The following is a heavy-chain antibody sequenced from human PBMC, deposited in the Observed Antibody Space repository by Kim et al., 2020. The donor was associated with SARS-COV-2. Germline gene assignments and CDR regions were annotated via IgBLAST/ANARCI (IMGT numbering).Heavy chain of an antibody. CDR3: ARRALGYCSSTSCQDAFDI. Sequence: SETLSLTCTVSGGSITTSSYQWAWIRQSPRRGLEWIGSFYSSGPTSYNPSLNSRVTISVDTSKNQFSLKLSSVTAADTAVYYCARRALGYCSSTSCQDAFDIWGQGTMVTVSS. D-gene: IGHD2-2*01. V-gene: IGHV4-39*07. CDR2: FYSSGPT. CDR1: GGSITTSSYQ. J-gene: IGHJ3*02.